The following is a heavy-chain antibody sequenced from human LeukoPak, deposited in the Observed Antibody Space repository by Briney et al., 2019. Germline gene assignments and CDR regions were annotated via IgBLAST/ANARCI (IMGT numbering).Heavy chain of an antibody. CDR3: ARGVGDTTFGSADY. CDR2: IDHSGTT. Sequence: SETLSLTCAVYGGSLSSYYWSWIRQPPGKRLEWIGEIDHSGTTNYNPSLKSRVTISVDTSKNHFSLNLSSVTAADTAVYFCARGVGDTTFGSADYWGQGTLVTVSS. V-gene: IGHV4-34*01. D-gene: IGHD1-26*01. J-gene: IGHJ4*02. CDR1: GGSLSSYY.